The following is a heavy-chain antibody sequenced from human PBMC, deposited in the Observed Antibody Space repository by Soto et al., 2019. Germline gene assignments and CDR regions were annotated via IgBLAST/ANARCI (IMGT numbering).Heavy chain of an antibody. Sequence: QVQLVESGGGVVQPGRSLRLSCAASGFTFSSYGMHWVRQAPGKGLEWVAVISYDGSNKYYADSVKGRFTISRDNSKNPLYRQMNSLRAEDTAVYYCAKDPYDFWSGFARTNWFDPWGQGTLVTVSS. D-gene: IGHD3-3*01. CDR3: AKDPYDFWSGFARTNWFDP. V-gene: IGHV3-30*18. CDR2: ISYDGSNK. CDR1: GFTFSSYG. J-gene: IGHJ5*02.